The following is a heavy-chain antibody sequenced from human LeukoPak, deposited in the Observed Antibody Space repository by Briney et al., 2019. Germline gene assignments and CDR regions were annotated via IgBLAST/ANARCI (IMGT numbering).Heavy chain of an antibody. Sequence: PSETLSLTCTVSGGSISSYYWSWIRQPPGKGLEWIGYIYYSGSTNYNPSLKSRVTISVDTSKNQFSLKLSSVTAADTAVYYCARADGYCSGGSCYSAFDIWGQGTMVTVSS. V-gene: IGHV4-59*01. CDR3: ARADGYCSGGSCYSAFDI. CDR2: IYYSGST. CDR1: GGSISSYY. D-gene: IGHD2-15*01. J-gene: IGHJ3*02.